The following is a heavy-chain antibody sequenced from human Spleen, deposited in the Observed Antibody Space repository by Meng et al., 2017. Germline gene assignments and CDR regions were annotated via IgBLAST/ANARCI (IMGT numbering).Heavy chain of an antibody. Sequence: SEPRLVKPAETLSLICTVLGGSISSSSCYWGWIRQPPGKGLEWIGSIYYSGSTYYNPSLKSRVTISVDKSKNQFSLNLSSVTAADTAVYYCARWDRSGSYQVYWGQGTLVTVSS. V-gene: IGHV4-39*07. CDR2: IYYSGST. CDR3: ARWDRSGSYQVY. D-gene: IGHD1-26*01. J-gene: IGHJ4*02. CDR1: GGSISSSSCY.